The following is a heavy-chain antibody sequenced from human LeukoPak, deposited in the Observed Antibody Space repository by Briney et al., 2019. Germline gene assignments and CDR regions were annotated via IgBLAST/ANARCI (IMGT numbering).Heavy chain of an antibody. Sequence: PGGSLRLSCAASGFTFSDYSMKWVRQAPGKGLEWVSSISSGNSYKYYGDSVKGRFTISRDNAKNSLYLQMNSLRAEDTAVYYCARGPTLIRVAGPWPLDYWGQGTLVIVSS. CDR3: ARGPTLIRVAGPWPLDY. D-gene: IGHD6-19*01. J-gene: IGHJ4*02. CDR2: ISSGNSYK. CDR1: GFTFSDYS. V-gene: IGHV3-21*01.